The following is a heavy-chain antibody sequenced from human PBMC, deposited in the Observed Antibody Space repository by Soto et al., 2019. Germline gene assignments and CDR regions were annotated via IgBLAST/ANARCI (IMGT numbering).Heavy chain of an antibody. V-gene: IGHV4-31*03. CDR1: GGSISSGGYY. Sequence: PSETLSLTCTVSGGSISSGGYYWGWIRQHPGKGLEWIGYIYYSGSTYYNPSLKSRVTISVDTSKNQFSLKLSSVTAADTAVYYCARDNPHYYDSSVFDYWGQGTLVTVSS. CDR2: IYYSGST. D-gene: IGHD3-22*01. CDR3: ARDNPHYYDSSVFDY. J-gene: IGHJ4*02.